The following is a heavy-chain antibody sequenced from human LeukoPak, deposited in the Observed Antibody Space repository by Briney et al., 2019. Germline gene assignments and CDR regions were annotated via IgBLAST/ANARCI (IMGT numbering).Heavy chain of an antibody. D-gene: IGHD3-10*01. CDR2: INPNSGGT. CDR3: ARGITMVRGRFDDYYYYYMDV. Sequence: ASVKVSCKASGYTFTGHYMHWVRQAPGQGLEWMGRINPNSGGTNYAQKFQGRVTMTRDTSISTAYMELSRLRSDDTAVYYCARGITMVRGRFDDYYYYYMDVWGKGTTVTVSS. V-gene: IGHV1-2*06. CDR1: GYTFTGHY. J-gene: IGHJ6*03.